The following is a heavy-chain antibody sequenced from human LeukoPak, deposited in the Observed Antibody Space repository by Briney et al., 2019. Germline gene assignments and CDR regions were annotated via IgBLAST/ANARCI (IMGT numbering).Heavy chain of an antibody. J-gene: IGHJ6*02. V-gene: IGHV3-66*01. CDR1: GFTVSSNY. Sequence: GGSLRLSCAASGFTVSSNYMSWVRQAPGKGLEWVSVIFSGCFTYYADSVKGRFTISRDNSKNTLYLQMNSLRAEDTAVYYCARFPNYYSGMDVWGRGTTVTVSS. CDR3: ARFPNYYSGMDV. CDR2: IFSGCFT.